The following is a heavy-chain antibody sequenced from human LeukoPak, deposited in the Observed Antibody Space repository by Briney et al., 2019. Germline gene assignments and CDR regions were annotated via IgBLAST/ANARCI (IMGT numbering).Heavy chain of an antibody. CDR3: ARVFDGVTFGGVIVKPRSFGY. Sequence: GASVKVSCKASGYTFTSYGISWVRQAPGQGLEWMGWISAYNGNTNYAQKLQGRVTMTTDTSTSTAYMELRSLRSDDTAVYYCARVFDGVTFGGVIVKPRSFGYWGQGTLVTVSS. D-gene: IGHD3-16*02. CDR2: ISAYNGNT. V-gene: IGHV1-18*01. CDR1: GYTFTSYG. J-gene: IGHJ4*02.